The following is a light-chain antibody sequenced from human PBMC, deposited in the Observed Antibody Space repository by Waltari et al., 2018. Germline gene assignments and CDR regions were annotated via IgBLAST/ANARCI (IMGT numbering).Light chain of an antibody. CDR2: KAS. CDR1: QSISNW. J-gene: IGKJ1*01. Sequence: DIQMTQSPSTLSASVGDRVTITCRASQSISNWLAWFQQRQGTAPKLLIYKASSLKSGVPSRFSGSGSVTEFTLTISSLQPDDSATYFCQQYYSYEGAFGQGTKVEVK. CDR3: QQYYSYEGA. V-gene: IGKV1-5*03.